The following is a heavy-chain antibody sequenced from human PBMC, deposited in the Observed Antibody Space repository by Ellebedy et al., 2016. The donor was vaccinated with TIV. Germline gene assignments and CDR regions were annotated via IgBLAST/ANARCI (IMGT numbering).Heavy chain of an antibody. V-gene: IGHV3-48*02. D-gene: IGHD3-10*01. J-gene: IGHJ3*02. CDR3: AREGGDRAFDI. CDR1: GFIFSRYS. CDR2: ISSRSNPI. Sequence: PGGSLRLSCVASGFIFSRYSINWVRQAPGKGLEWVSYISSRSNPIYYAHSGKGRFTISRDNAKNSLYLQMTSLRDEDTAVYYCAREGGDRAFDIWGQGTMVTVSS.